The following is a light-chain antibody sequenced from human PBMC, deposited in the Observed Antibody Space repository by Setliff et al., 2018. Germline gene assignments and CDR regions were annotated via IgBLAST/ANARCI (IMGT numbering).Light chain of an antibody. Sequence: QGPSSSGTPGQRVTISCSGSNSNIGSNIVNWYQQVPGTAPKLLIYSDYQRPSGVPDRFSGSKSGTSASLAISGLQSEDEADYYCSSWDDSLDGFYVFGTGTKV. V-gene: IGLV1-44*01. CDR1: NSNIGSNI. CDR2: SDY. J-gene: IGLJ1*01. CDR3: SSWDDSLDGFYV.